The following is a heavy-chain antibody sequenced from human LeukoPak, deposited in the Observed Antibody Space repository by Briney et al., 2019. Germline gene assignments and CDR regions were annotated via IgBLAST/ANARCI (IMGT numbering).Heavy chain of an antibody. CDR3: ARRVGFYGSGSLNYFDP. D-gene: IGHD3-10*01. CDR2: IFRTGST. V-gene: IGHV4-39*02. Sequence: PSETLSLTCAVSDGSIDSSSYYRGWIRQPPGKGLEWIGSIFRTGSTYYSASLKSRVSISVDTSKNHIALKLTSVTASDTAVYFCARRVGFYGSGSLNYFDPWGQGILVSVS. J-gene: IGHJ5*01. CDR1: DGSIDSSSYY.